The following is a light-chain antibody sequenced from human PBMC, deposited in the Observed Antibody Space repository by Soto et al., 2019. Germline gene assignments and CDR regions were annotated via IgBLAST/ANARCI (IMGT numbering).Light chain of an antibody. CDR3: QQLKTYPLT. J-gene: IGKJ4*01. CDR1: QSISSY. Sequence: DIQMTQSPSSLSASVGDRVTITCRASQSISSYLNWYQQKPGKAPKVLIYAASSLQSGVPSRFSGIGSGTEFALTISSLQPEDFATYYCQQLKTYPLTFGGGTKVDIK. CDR2: AAS. V-gene: IGKV1-39*01.